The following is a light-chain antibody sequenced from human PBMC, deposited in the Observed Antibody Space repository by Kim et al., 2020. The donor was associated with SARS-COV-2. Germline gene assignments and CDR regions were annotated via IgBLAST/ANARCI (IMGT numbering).Light chain of an antibody. V-gene: IGKV3-11*01. Sequence: LSPGETATLSCRSSQSIGNSLAWYQHKPGQAPRLLINDASNRVIGIPARFSGDGSGTDFTLTIDSLEPEDFAVYYCQQRGSWPSRTFGQGTKLEI. CDR1: QSIGNS. J-gene: IGKJ2*01. CDR2: DAS. CDR3: QQRGSWPSRT.